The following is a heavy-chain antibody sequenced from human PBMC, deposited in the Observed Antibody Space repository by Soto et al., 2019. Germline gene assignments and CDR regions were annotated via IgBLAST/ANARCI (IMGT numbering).Heavy chain of an antibody. D-gene: IGHD1-26*01. Sequence: QVQLVESGGGVVQPGRSLRLSCAASGFTFSTFGMHWVRQAPGKALEWVAVISSDGSIKYYADSVKGRFTISRDNSKNRPYLQMNSLRTEDTAVDYCAKYRPYIGSYWGEGILVTVSS. CDR1: GFTFSTFG. CDR2: ISSDGSIK. J-gene: IGHJ4*02. V-gene: IGHV3-30*18. CDR3: AKYRPYIGSY.